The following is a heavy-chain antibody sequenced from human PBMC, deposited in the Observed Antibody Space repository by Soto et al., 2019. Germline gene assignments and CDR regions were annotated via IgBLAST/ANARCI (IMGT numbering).Heavy chain of an antibody. CDR3: AKRHLTASGFDS. D-gene: IGHD6-13*01. V-gene: IGHV3-23*01. Sequence: EVQLLESGGGLVQPGGSLSLSCAASGFTFSNYAMNWVRQAPGKGLEWVSVITGSGGGTYFVDSVKWRFTISRDNSKNTVVLQMNSVRAEDTAVYCCAKRHLTASGFDSWGQGTLVTVSS. CDR2: ITGSGGGT. J-gene: IGHJ4*02. CDR1: GFTFSNYA.